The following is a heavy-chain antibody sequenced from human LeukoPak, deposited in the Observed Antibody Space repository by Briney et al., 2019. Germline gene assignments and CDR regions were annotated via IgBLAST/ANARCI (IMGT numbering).Heavy chain of an antibody. CDR2: ISSSGTTI. Sequence: LSLTCTVSGGSINSYYWNWIRQPPGKGLEWVSYISSSGTTIYYADSVKGRFTISRDNAKNSLYLQMNSLRAEDTAMYYCARISGSYDLDYWGQGTLVTVSS. CDR1: GGSINSYY. J-gene: IGHJ4*02. CDR3: ARISGSYDLDY. V-gene: IGHV3-11*01. D-gene: IGHD1-26*01.